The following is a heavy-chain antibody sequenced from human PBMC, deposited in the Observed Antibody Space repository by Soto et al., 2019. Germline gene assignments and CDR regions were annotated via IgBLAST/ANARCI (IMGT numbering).Heavy chain of an antibody. D-gene: IGHD1-26*01. CDR1: GFTFSSYG. Sequence: QVKLVESGGGVVQPGRSLRLSCVASGFTFSSYGMHWVRQAPGKGLEWVAIISYDGSNTYYADSVKGRFTISRDNSKNTLYLQMNSLRAEDISVYYCAKEGGLSGSYYISSSYYFDYWSQGTLVTVSS. CDR2: ISYDGSNT. J-gene: IGHJ4*02. V-gene: IGHV3-30*18. CDR3: AKEGGLSGSYYISSSYYFDY.